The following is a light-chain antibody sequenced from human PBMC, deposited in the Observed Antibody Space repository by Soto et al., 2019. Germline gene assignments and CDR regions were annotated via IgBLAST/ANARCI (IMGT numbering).Light chain of an antibody. CDR1: QSVRDN. J-gene: IGKJ3*01. CDR3: QHFNSWPPL. Sequence: EIGMTQSPATLSVSPGETATLSCRASQSVRDNLAWYQQKPGQAPRLLIYGASTRVTGIPARFSGSGSGTEFTLPISSLQSEDFAVYSCQHFNSWPPLFGPGTKVDIK. V-gene: IGKV3-15*01. CDR2: GAS.